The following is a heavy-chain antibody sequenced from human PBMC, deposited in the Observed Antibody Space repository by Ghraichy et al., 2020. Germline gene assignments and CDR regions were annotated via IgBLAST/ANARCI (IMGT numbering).Heavy chain of an antibody. D-gene: IGHD5-12*01. V-gene: IGHV3-9*01. Sequence: SLNISCAASGFTFDDYAMHWVRQAPGKGLEWVSGISWNSGTIGYADSVKGRFTISRDNAKNSLYLQMNSLRTDDTALYYCAKDRVATFGNRAYGMDVWGQGTTVTASS. CDR3: AKDRVATFGNRAYGMDV. CDR2: ISWNSGTI. J-gene: IGHJ6*02. CDR1: GFTFDDYA.